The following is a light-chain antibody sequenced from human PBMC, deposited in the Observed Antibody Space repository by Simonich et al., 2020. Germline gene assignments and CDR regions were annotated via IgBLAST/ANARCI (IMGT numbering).Light chain of an antibody. J-gene: IGLJ3*02. CDR1: SRDVGVYNY. CDR2: EGR. CDR3: CSYAGSSTWV. Sequence: QSALTQPASVSGSPGQSITISCPGTSRDVGVYNYVSWYQQHPGKAPKLMIYEGRKRPSGVSNRFSCSKSGNTASLTISGLQAEDEADYYCCSYAGSSTWVFGGGTKLTVL. V-gene: IGLV2-23*01.